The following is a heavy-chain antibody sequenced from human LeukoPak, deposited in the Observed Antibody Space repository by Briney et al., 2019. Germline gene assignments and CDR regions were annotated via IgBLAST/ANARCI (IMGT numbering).Heavy chain of an antibody. CDR2: INPSGGST. CDR1: GYTFTGYY. V-gene: IGHV1-46*03. J-gene: IGHJ4*02. Sequence: GASVKVSCKASGYTFTGYYMHWVRQAPGQGLEWMGIINPSGGSTSYAQKFQGRVTMTRDTSTSTVYMELSSLRSEDTAVYYCARVVSGRYSFDYWGQGTLVTVSS. D-gene: IGHD1-26*01. CDR3: ARVVSGRYSFDY.